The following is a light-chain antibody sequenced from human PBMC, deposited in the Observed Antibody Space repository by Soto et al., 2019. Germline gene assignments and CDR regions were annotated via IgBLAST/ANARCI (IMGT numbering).Light chain of an antibody. CDR3: QHYNSYSEA. J-gene: IGKJ1*01. V-gene: IGKV1-5*01. CDR1: QSINSW. CDR2: DAS. Sequence: IQMTPSPSTLSASVVDRVTITCRASQSINSWLAWYQQKPGKAPQILIYDASTLKNGVPSRFSASGSGTEFTLTISSLQPDDFATYYCQHYNSYSEAFGQGTKVDIK.